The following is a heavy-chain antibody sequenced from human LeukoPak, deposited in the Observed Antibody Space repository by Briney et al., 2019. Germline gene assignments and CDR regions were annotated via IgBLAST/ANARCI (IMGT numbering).Heavy chain of an antibody. CDR1: GFTFRSYS. D-gene: IGHD1-26*01. V-gene: IGHV3-23*01. CDR2: VTNSGSNT. Sequence: GGSLRLSCAASGFTFRSYSMTWVRQAPGKGLEWVSTVTNSGSNTYYADSVKGRFTNSRDNSKNTLYLQMSSLRADDTAVYYCAKTMGAIDHDYWGQGTLVIVSS. J-gene: IGHJ4*02. CDR3: AKTMGAIDHDY.